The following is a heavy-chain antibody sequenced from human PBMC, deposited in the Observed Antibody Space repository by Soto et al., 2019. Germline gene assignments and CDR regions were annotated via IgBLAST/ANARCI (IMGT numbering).Heavy chain of an antibody. D-gene: IGHD4-17*01. CDR1: GFTFSSYS. CDR3: ARGHDHGDSNYFDY. V-gene: IGHV3-21*01. J-gene: IGHJ4*02. Sequence: PGGSLRLSCAASGFTFSSYSMNWVRQAPGKGLEWVSSISSSSSYIYYADSVKGRFTISRDNAKNSLYLQMNSLRAEDTAVYYCARGHDHGDSNYFDYWGQGTLVTVSS. CDR2: ISSSSSYI.